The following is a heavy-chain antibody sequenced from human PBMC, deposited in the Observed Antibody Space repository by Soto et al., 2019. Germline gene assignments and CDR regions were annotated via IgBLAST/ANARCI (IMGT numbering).Heavy chain of an antibody. D-gene: IGHD2-15*01. J-gene: IGHJ5*02. Sequence: QVQLVQSGAEVKKPGASVKVSCKASGYTFTGYYMHWVRQAPGQGLEWMGWINPNSGGTNYAQKFQGWVTMTRDTSISTAYMELSRLRSDDTAVYYCARGEEDSDLPTPHRSFDPWGQGTLVTVSS. CDR3: ARGEEDSDLPTPHRSFDP. CDR2: INPNSGGT. V-gene: IGHV1-2*04. CDR1: GYTFTGYY.